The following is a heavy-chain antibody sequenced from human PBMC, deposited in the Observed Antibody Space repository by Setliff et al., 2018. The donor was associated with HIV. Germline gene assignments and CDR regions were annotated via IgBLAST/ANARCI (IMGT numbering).Heavy chain of an antibody. CDR3: ARRPLFGVVIASVAKMEFDY. D-gene: IGHD3-3*01. Sequence: TCAVSGASISSGGWWSWVRQPPGKGLEWIGEVYHTGSTNYNPSLKSRVITSIDKSKNQFSLKIDSVTAADTAVYYCARRPLFGVVIASVAKMEFDYWGQGTLVTVSS. CDR2: VYHTGST. CDR1: GASISSGGW. J-gene: IGHJ4*02. V-gene: IGHV4-4*02.